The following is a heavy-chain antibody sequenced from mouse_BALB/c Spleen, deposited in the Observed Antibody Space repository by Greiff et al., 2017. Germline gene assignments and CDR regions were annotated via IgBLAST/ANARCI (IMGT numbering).Heavy chain of an antibody. Sequence: QVQLKQSGAELARPGASVKMSCKASGYTFTSYTMHWVKQRPGQGLEWIGYINPSSGYTNYNQKFKDKATLTADKSSSTAYMQLSSLTSEDSAVYYCALLLPLRPFAYWGQGTLVTVSA. CDR3: ALLLPLRPFAY. D-gene: IGHD1-2*01. CDR2: INPSSGYT. V-gene: IGHV1-4*01. J-gene: IGHJ3*01. CDR1: GYTFTSYT.